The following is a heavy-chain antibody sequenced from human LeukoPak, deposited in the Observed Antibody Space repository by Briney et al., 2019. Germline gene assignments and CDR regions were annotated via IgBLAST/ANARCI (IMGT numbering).Heavy chain of an antibody. CDR1: GGSISSYY. V-gene: IGHV4-59*01. Sequence: SETLSLTCTVSGGSISSYYWSWIRQPPGKGLEWVGYIYYSGSANYNPSLKSRVTLSVDTSQNQFSLKVRSVTAADTAVYFCARPYSTSNAAAFDIWGQGTMVTVSS. CDR2: IYYSGSA. CDR3: ARPYSTSNAAAFDI. J-gene: IGHJ3*02. D-gene: IGHD2-2*01.